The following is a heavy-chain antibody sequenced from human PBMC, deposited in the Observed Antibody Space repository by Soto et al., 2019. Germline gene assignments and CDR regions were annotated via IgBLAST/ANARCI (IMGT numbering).Heavy chain of an antibody. D-gene: IGHD4-17*01. Sequence: SLKISCTGSGYSFTTFWISWVRQMPGKGLEWMGRINPTDSYTKHSPSFQGHVTISVDKSISTAYLQWSSLKASDTAISYCARRAMYGDFIGYWGQGTLVTVSS. V-gene: IGHV5-10-1*01. J-gene: IGHJ4*02. CDR1: GYSFTTFW. CDR2: INPTDSYT. CDR3: ARRAMYGDFIGY.